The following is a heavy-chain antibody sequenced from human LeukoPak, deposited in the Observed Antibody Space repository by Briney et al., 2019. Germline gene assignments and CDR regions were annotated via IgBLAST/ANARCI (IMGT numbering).Heavy chain of an antibody. J-gene: IGHJ4*02. D-gene: IGHD3-16*02. CDR2: INHSGST. CDR1: GGSFSGYY. V-gene: IGHV4-34*01. Sequence: SETLSLTCAVYGGSFSGYYWRWLCQPPGKGLEWIGEINHSGSTNYNPSLKSRVTISVDTSKNQFSLKLSSVTAADTAVYYCARLRPNVWGSYRTLFDYWGQGTLVTVSS. CDR3: ARLRPNVWGSYRTLFDY.